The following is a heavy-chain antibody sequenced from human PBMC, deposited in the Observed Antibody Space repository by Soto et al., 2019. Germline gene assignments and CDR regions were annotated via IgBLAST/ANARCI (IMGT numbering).Heavy chain of an antibody. CDR2: IKSKTDGGTT. CDR3: TSNQFSGSYYGMDV. J-gene: IGHJ6*02. V-gene: IGHV3-15*07. CDR1: GFTFSNAW. Sequence: GGSLRLSCAASGFTFSNAWMNWVRQAPGKGLEWVGRIKSKTDGGTTDYAAPVKGRFTISRDDSKNTLYLQMNSLKTEDTAVYYCTSNQFSGSYYGMDVWGQGTTVTVSS. D-gene: IGHD2-15*01.